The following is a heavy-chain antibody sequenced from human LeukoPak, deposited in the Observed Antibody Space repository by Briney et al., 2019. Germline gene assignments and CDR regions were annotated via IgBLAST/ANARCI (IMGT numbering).Heavy chain of an antibody. Sequence: SETLSLTCTVSGGSISSYYWSWIRQPPGKGLEWNGYIYYTGNTNYNPSLKSRVTISVDTSKNHFSLKLTSVTAADTALYYCARSYYGPTQYYFDYWGHGTLVTVSS. CDR1: GGSISSYY. J-gene: IGHJ4*01. CDR2: IYYTGNT. D-gene: IGHD4-17*01. CDR3: ARSYYGPTQYYFDY. V-gene: IGHV4-59*01.